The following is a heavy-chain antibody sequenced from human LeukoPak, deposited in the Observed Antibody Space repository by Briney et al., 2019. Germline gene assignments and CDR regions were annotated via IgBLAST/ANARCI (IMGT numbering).Heavy chain of an antibody. CDR2: IWYDGSNK. J-gene: IGHJ4*02. CDR1: GFTFSNYG. D-gene: IGHD3-16*01. CDR3: AGTKATGGFLDY. Sequence: GGSLRLSCAASGFTFSNYGMHWVRQAPGKGLEWVAVIWYDGSNKYYADSVKGRFTISRDNSKNTLYLQMNSLRAEDTAVYYCAGTKATGGFLDYWGQGTLVTVSS. V-gene: IGHV3-33*01.